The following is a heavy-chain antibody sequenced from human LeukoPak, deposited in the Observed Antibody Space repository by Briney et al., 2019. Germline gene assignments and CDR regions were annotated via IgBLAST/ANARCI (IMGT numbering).Heavy chain of an antibody. D-gene: IGHD3-22*01. CDR2: INHSGST. J-gene: IGHJ4*02. Sequence: SETLSLTCAVYGGSFSGYYWSWIRQPPGKGLEWIGEINHSGSTNYNPSLKSRVTISVDTSKNQFSLKLSSVTAADTAVYYCARVIQTFYYDSSGYYSSASNDFWGQGTLVTVSS. CDR3: ARVIQTFYYDSSGYYSSASNDF. CDR1: GGSFSGYY. V-gene: IGHV4-34*01.